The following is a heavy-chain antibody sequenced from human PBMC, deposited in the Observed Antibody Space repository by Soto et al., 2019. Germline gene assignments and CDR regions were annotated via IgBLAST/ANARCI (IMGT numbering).Heavy chain of an antibody. Sequence: LRLSCAASGFTFSSYAMHWVRQAPGKGLEWVAVISYDGSNKYYADSVKGRFTISRDNSKNTLYLQMNSLRAEDTAVYYCARSGLSRTAIPPYYYYSGMDVWGQGTTVTVSS. CDR1: GFTFSSYA. D-gene: IGHD5-18*01. CDR2: ISYDGSNK. J-gene: IGHJ6*02. V-gene: IGHV3-30-3*01. CDR3: ARSGLSRTAIPPYYYYSGMDV.